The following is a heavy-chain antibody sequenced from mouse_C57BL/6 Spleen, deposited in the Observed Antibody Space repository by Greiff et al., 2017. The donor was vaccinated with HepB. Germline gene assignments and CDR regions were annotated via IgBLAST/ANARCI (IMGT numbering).Heavy chain of an antibody. CDR1: GYSFSSSW. CDR2: IYPGDGDT. V-gene: IGHV1-82*01. CDR3: ARGDSNYVSWYFDV. D-gene: IGHD2-5*01. Sequence: QSGPELVKPGASVKISCKASGYSFSSSWMNWVKQRPGKGLEWIGRIYPGDGDTNYNGKFKGKATLTADKSSSTAYMQLSSLTSEDSAVYLCARGDSNYVSWYFDVWGTGTTVTVSS. J-gene: IGHJ1*03.